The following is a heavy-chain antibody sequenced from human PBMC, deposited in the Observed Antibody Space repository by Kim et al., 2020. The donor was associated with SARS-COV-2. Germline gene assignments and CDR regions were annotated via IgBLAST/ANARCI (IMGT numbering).Heavy chain of an antibody. Sequence: SETLSLTCAVYGGSFSGYYWSWIRQPPGKGLEWIGEINHSGSTNYNPSLKSRVTISVDTSKNQFSLKLSSVTAADTAVYYCARLGTAMVSRPYYYYYYGMDVWGQGTTVTVSS. J-gene: IGHJ6*02. CDR2: INHSGST. CDR1: GGSFSGYY. V-gene: IGHV4-34*01. D-gene: IGHD5-18*01. CDR3: ARLGTAMVSRPYYYYYYGMDV.